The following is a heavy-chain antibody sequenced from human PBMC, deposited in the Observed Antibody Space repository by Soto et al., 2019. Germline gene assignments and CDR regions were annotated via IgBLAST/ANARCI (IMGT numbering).Heavy chain of an antibody. Sequence: ESGGGLVQPGGSLRLSCAVSGFTFSNYAVGWVRQAPGMGLEWVSSIFGGGGGTYYTDSVKGRFTISRDSSGNTVFLQMNSLRAEDTALYYCAKYGSRSSPHYLDYWGQGTLVTVSS. J-gene: IGHJ4*02. V-gene: IGHV3-23*01. CDR3: AKYGSRSSPHYLDY. CDR1: GFTFSNYA. D-gene: IGHD6-13*01. CDR2: IFGGGGGT.